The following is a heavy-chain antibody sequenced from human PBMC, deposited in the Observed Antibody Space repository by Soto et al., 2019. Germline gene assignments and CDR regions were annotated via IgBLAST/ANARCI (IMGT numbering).Heavy chain of an antibody. Sequence: GGSLRLSCAASGFTFSSYAMSWVRQAPGKGLEWVSAISGSGGSTYYADSVRGRFTISRDNSKNTLYLQMNSLRAEDTAVYYCAKGGDYYYYYYMDVWGKGTTVTVSS. CDR1: GFTFSSYA. J-gene: IGHJ6*03. V-gene: IGHV3-23*01. D-gene: IGHD4-17*01. CDR2: ISGSGGST. CDR3: AKGGDYYYYYYMDV.